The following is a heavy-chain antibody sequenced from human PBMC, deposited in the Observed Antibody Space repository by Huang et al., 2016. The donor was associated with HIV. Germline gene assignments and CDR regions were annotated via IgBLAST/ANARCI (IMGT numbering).Heavy chain of an antibody. CDR1: GGSFSGHF. D-gene: IGHD3-22*01. V-gene: IGHV4-34*02. CDR3: ARDMYYYDSSGYSKFDY. Sequence: QVQLQQWGAGLLKPSETLSLTCAVYGGSFSGHFWSWIRQSPGKGLDWIGEINDSGRTKYNPALRSLVSISVVTSKKQFSLKLTSVTAADTAVYYCARDMYYYDSSGYSKFDYWGQGTLVIVSS. J-gene: IGHJ4*02. CDR2: INDSGRT.